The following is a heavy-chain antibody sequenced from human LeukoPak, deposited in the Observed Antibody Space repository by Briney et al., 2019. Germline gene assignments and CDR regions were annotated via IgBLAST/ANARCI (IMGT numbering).Heavy chain of an antibody. V-gene: IGHV3-23*01. D-gene: IGHD6-19*01. Sequence: LTGVSLRLSCAASGFTFSSYAMSWVRQTPGKGLQWLAAIGGSDGSTYFADSVKGRLTISRDNSKNTLYLQINSLTDEDTAIYYCAKDIVVAGFWYFDLWGRGTLVTVSS. CDR1: GFTFSSYA. J-gene: IGHJ2*01. CDR2: IGGSDGST. CDR3: AKDIVVAGFWYFDL.